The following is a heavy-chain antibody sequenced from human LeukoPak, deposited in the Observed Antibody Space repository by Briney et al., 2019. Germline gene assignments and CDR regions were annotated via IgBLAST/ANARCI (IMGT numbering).Heavy chain of an antibody. V-gene: IGHV4-59*12. Sequence: TSETLSLTCTVSGGSISSYYWSWIRQPPGKGLEWIGYIYYSGSTNYNPSLKSRVTISVDTSKNQFSLKLSSVTAADTAVYYCANLGSGSYYRFDYWGQGTLVTVSS. CDR3: ANLGSGSYYRFDY. D-gene: IGHD3-10*02. J-gene: IGHJ4*02. CDR1: GGSISSYY. CDR2: IYYSGST.